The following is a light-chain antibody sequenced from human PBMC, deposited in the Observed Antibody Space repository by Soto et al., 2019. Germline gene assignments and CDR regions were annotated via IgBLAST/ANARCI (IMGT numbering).Light chain of an antibody. CDR2: WAS. Sequence: DIVMTQSPDSLAASLGERATLNCKSSQSVLYSSNNKNYLSWYQQKPGQPPKLLIHWASTRESVVPDRFSGSGSGTDFTLTISSLQAEDVAVYYCQQYYSTPLTFGGGTKVEIK. J-gene: IGKJ4*01. CDR3: QQYYSTPLT. CDR1: QSVLYSSNNKNY. V-gene: IGKV4-1*01.